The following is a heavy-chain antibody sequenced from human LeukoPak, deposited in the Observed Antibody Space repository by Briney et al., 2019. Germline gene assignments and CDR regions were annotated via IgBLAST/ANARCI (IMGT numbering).Heavy chain of an antibody. D-gene: IGHD2-2*01. V-gene: IGHV4-4*07. CDR2: IYTSGST. CDR3: ARDRGRRYCSSTSRYLLDY. CDR1: GGSISSYY. Sequence: SETLSLTCTVSGGSISSYYWSWIRQPAGKGLEWIGRIYTSGSTNYNPSLKSRVTMSVDTSKNQFSLKLSSVTAADTAVYYCARDRGRRYCSSTSRYLLDYWGQGTLVTVSS. J-gene: IGHJ4*02.